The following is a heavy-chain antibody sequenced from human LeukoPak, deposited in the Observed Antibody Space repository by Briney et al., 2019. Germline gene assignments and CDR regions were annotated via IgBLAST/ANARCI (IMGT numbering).Heavy chain of an antibody. CDR3: ARHQLRGFLDDN. CDR1: XXXXXXXX. D-gene: IGHD3-10*01. CDR2: IYYSGTT. J-gene: IGHJ4*02. Sequence: SETLSLTCAVSXXXXXXXXXSXXXXPXXXXXXWIGCIYYSGTTNYNPSLNSRVTISIDTSKTQFSLRLTSVTAADTAVYFCARHQLRGFLDDNWGQGTLVTVSS. V-gene: IGHV4-59*08.